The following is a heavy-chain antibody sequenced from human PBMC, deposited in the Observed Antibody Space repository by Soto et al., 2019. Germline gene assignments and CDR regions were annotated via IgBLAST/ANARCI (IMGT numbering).Heavy chain of an antibody. V-gene: IGHV3-30*18. Sequence: GSLRLSCAASGFTFSTYGMHWVRQAPGKGLERVAVISYDGNDKYHADSVRGRFTISRDNSKNTLYLQMNSLRAEDTAVYYCAKDSGRGSADYYFDYWGQGTLVTVSS. CDR2: ISYDGNDK. J-gene: IGHJ4*02. D-gene: IGHD3-10*01. CDR1: GFTFSTYG. CDR3: AKDSGRGSADYYFDY.